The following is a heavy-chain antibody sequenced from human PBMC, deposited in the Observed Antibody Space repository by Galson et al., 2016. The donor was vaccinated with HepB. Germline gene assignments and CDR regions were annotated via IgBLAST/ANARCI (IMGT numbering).Heavy chain of an antibody. D-gene: IGHD2-2*01. CDR3: VSPSGYCSSLSCPFDY. CDR1: GFTFSSYW. J-gene: IGHJ4*02. CDR2: ISGSGDKT. V-gene: IGHV3-23*01. Sequence: SLRLSCAASGFTFSSYWMNWVRQPPGKGLEWVSTISGSGDKTYYIDSVKGRFTISRDNSKDTLYLQMHRLRVEDTAVYYCVSPSGYCSSLSCPFDYWGPGTLVSVSS.